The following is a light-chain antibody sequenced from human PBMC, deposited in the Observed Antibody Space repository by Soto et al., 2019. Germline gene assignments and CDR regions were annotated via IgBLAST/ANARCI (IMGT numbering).Light chain of an antibody. Sequence: HSVLTQPASVSGSPGQSITISCTGTSSDVGSYNLVSWYQQHPGKAPKLMIYEVSKRPSGVSNRFSGSKSGNTASLTISGLQAEDEADYYCCSYAGSSWVFGGGTKLTVL. CDR2: EVS. J-gene: IGLJ3*02. V-gene: IGLV2-23*02. CDR1: SSDVGSYNL. CDR3: CSYAGSSWV.